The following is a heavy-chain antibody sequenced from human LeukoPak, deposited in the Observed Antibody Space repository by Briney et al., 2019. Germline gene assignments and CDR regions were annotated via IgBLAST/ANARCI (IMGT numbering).Heavy chain of an antibody. Sequence: GGSLRLSCAASGFTFNTYAMSWVRQAPGRGLEWVSAISGSGGTTYYADSVKGRVTISRDNSKNTVYLQMNSLSAEDTAVYYCAKSNSGWYLFGCWGQGTLVTVSS. J-gene: IGHJ4*02. D-gene: IGHD6-19*01. CDR2: ISGSGGTT. CDR1: GFTFNTYA. CDR3: AKSNSGWYLFGC. V-gene: IGHV3-23*01.